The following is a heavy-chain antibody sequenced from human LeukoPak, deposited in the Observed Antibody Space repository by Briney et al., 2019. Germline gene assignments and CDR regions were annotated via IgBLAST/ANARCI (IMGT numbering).Heavy chain of an antibody. CDR3: ARFAGSDYTGSFDL. D-gene: IGHD3-10*01. CDR1: GFPLSTYW. V-gene: IGHV3-74*01. Sequence: TGGSLRLSCAASGFPLSTYWMHWVRQAPGKGPVWVSRINTEGTTTQYADSVKGRFTISRDNSKNTVFLQMNSLRAEDTAVYHCARFAGSDYTGSFDLWGQGTPVTVSS. J-gene: IGHJ4*02. CDR2: INTEGTTT.